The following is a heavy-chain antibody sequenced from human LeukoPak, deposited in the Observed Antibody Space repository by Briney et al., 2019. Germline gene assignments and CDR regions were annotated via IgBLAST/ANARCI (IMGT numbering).Heavy chain of an antibody. CDR2: IYDSGST. V-gene: IGHV4-59*08. CDR3: ARQGCSSTSCYRRLLFDY. CDR1: GGSISSYY. J-gene: IGHJ4*02. D-gene: IGHD2-2*01. Sequence: SETLSLTCTVSGGSISSYYWSWIRQPPGKGLEWIGYIYDSGSTNYNPSFKSRVTISVDTSTKEFSLKLSSVTAADTAVYYCARQGCSSTSCYRRLLFDYWGRGTLVTVSS.